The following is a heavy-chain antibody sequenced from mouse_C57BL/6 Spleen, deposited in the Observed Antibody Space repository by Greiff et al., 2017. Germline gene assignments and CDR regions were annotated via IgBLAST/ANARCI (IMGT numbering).Heavy chain of an antibody. CDR2: IWGDGST. CDR3: AKYDGYYYAMDY. J-gene: IGHJ4*01. CDR1: GFSLPSYG. Sequence: VQLQQSGPGLVAPSQSLSITCTVSGFSLPSYGVSWVRQPPGQGLEWLGVIWGDGSTNYHSALISRLRISKDNSKSQVILKLNSLQTDDTATYYCAKYDGYYYAMDYWGQGTSVTVSS. V-gene: IGHV2-3*01. D-gene: IGHD2-3*01.